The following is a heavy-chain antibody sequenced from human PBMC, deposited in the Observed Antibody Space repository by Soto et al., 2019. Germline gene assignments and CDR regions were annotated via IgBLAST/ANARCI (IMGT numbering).Heavy chain of an antibody. CDR1: GGSISSGGYY. D-gene: IGHD3-16*01. CDR3: ARRNRYEIPSFDI. J-gene: IGHJ3*02. Sequence: PSETLSLTCTVSGGSISSGGYYWSWIRQHPGKGLEWIGYIYYSGSTYYNPSLKSRVTISVDTSKNQFSLKLSSVTAADTAVYYCARRNRYEIPSFDIWGQGTMVTVSS. V-gene: IGHV4-39*01. CDR2: IYYSGST.